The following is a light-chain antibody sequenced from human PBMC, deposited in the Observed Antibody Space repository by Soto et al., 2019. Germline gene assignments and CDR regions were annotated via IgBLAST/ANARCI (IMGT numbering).Light chain of an antibody. V-gene: IGLV4-69*01. CDR1: SGHSSYA. CDR3: QTWGTGIWV. CDR2: LNSDGSH. Sequence: QSVLTQSPCASASLGASVKLTCTLSSGHSSYAIAWHQQQPEKGPRYLMKLNSDGSHSKGDGIPDRFSGSSSGAERYLTISSLQSEDEADYYCQTWGTGIWVFGGGTKLTVL. J-gene: IGLJ3*02.